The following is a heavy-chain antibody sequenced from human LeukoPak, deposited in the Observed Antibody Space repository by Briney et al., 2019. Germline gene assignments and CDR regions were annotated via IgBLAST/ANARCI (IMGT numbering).Heavy chain of an antibody. J-gene: IGHJ6*03. Sequence: GESLKISRKGSGYSFTSYWIGWVRQMPGKGLEWMGIIYPGDSDTRYSPSFQGQVTISADKSISTAYLQWSSLKASDTAMYYCARLEGETTTSIAPRAFYYYYYMDVWGKGTTVTVSS. D-gene: IGHD6-6*01. V-gene: IGHV5-51*01. CDR3: ARLEGETTTSIAPRAFYYYYYMDV. CDR1: GYSFTSYW. CDR2: IYPGDSDT.